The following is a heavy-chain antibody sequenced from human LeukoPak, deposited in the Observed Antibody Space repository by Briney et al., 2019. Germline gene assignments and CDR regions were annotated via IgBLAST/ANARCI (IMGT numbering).Heavy chain of an antibody. CDR2: ISYDGSNK. J-gene: IGHJ4*02. CDR1: GFTFSSYG. V-gene: IGHV3-30*18. CDR3: AKGQAGGY. Sequence: PGGSLRLSCAASGFTFSSYGMHWVRQAPGKGLEWVAVISYDGSNKYYADSVEGRFTISRDNPKNPLYLQMNSLRAEDTAVYYCAKGQAGGYWGQGTLVTVSS. D-gene: IGHD1-26*01.